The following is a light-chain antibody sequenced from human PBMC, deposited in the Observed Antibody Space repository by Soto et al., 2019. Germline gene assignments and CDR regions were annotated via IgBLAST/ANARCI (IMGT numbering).Light chain of an antibody. Sequence: IQMSQSPSSLSASIGDRVTITCRASQNIGTYLNWYQQKPGKAPKLLIFGASNLHIGVPSRFSGSGSGTEFTLTINNLQREDFATYYCQESFFTLGTFGRGTKVDIK. CDR2: GAS. CDR3: QESFFTLGT. CDR1: QNIGTY. V-gene: IGKV1-39*01. J-gene: IGKJ1*01.